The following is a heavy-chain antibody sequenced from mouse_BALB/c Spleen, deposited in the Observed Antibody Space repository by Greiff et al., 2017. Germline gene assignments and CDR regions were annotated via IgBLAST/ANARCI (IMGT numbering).Heavy chain of an antibody. CDR3: ARDLVVDAMDY. Sequence: EVQLQESGGGLVQPGGSLRLSCATSGFTFTDYYMSWVRQPPGKALEWLGFIRNKANGYTTEYSASVKGRFTISRDNSQSILYLQMNTLRAEDSATYYCARDLVVDAMDYWGQGTSVTVSS. J-gene: IGHJ4*01. V-gene: IGHV7-3*02. CDR2: IRNKANGYTT. CDR1: GFTFTDYY. D-gene: IGHD1-1*01.